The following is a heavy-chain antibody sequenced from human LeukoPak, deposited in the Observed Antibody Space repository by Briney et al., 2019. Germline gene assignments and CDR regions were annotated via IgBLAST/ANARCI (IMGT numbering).Heavy chain of an antibody. CDR3: ARREGSYFYYFDY. Sequence: ASVKVSCKASGYTFTSYDINWVRQATGQGLEWMGWMNPNSGGTNYAQKFQGRVTMTRDTSISTAYMELSRLRSDDTAVYYCARREGSYFYYFDYWGQGTLVTVSS. D-gene: IGHD1-26*01. V-gene: IGHV1-2*02. CDR2: MNPNSGGT. CDR1: GYTFTSYD. J-gene: IGHJ4*02.